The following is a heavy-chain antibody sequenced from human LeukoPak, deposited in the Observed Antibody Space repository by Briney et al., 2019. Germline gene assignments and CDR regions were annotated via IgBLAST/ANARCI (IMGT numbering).Heavy chain of an antibody. CDR1: GYNFTSDS. V-gene: IGHV1-46*01. J-gene: IGHJ3*02. CDR2: IHPSGGFT. D-gene: IGHD3-22*01. CDR3: ARLTDDSSGPDAFDI. Sequence: GASVKVSCKASGYNFTSDSMHWVRQAPGQGLEWMGIIHPSGGFTSYAQRFQGRVTMTRDTSASTVYMELSSLRSEDTAVYYCARLTDDSSGPDAFDIWGQGTMVTVSS.